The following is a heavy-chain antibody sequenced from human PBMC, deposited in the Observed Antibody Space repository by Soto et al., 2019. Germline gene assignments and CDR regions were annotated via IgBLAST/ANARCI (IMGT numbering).Heavy chain of an antibody. V-gene: IGHV4-61*01. D-gene: IGHD2-21*02. CDR3: ARSIVVVTALDY. J-gene: IGHJ4*02. Sequence: PSETLSLTCTVSGGSVSSGSYYWSWIRQPPGKGLECIGYIYYSGSTNYNPSLKSRVTITRDTSASTAYMELSSLRSEDTAVYYCARSIVVVTALDYWGQGTLVTVSS. CDR1: GGSVSSGSYY. CDR2: IYYSGST.